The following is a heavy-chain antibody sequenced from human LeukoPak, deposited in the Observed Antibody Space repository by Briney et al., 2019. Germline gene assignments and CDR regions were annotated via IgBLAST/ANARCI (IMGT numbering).Heavy chain of an antibody. Sequence: GGSLRLSCAASGFTFSSYGMHWVRQAPGKGLEWVSYISSSGSTIYYADSVKGRFTISRDNAKNSLYLQMNSLRAEDTAVYYCATDLRFLEWLLSHWGQGTLVTVSS. CDR1: GFTFSSYG. D-gene: IGHD3-3*01. CDR3: ATDLRFLEWLLSH. J-gene: IGHJ4*02. CDR2: ISSSGSTI. V-gene: IGHV3-48*04.